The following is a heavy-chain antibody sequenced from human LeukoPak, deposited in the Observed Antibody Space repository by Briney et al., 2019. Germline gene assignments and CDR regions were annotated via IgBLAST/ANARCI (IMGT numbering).Heavy chain of an antibody. CDR2: ISWNSGSI. D-gene: IGHD3-22*01. CDR3: AKDWYYYDSSGYYDY. V-gene: IGHV3-9*01. Sequence: GGSLRLSCAASGFTFSSYSMNWVRQAPGKGLEWVSGISWNSGSIGYADSVKGRFTISRDNAKNSLYLQMNSLRAEDTALYYCAKDWYYYDSSGYYDYWGQGTLVTVSS. CDR1: GFTFSSYS. J-gene: IGHJ4*02.